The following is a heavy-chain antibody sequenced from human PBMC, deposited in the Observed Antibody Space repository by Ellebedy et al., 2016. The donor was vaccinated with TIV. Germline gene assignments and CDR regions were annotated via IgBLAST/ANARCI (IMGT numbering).Heavy chain of an antibody. Sequence: SETLSLTXAVSGGSISSSNWWSWVRQPPGKGLEWIGEIYHSGSTNYNPSLKSRVTISVDKSKNQFSLKLSSVTAADTAVYYCARVRSRHDAFDIWGQGTMVTVSS. CDR3: ARVRSRHDAFDI. V-gene: IGHV4-4*02. CDR2: IYHSGST. D-gene: IGHD6-13*01. CDR1: GGSISSSNW. J-gene: IGHJ3*02.